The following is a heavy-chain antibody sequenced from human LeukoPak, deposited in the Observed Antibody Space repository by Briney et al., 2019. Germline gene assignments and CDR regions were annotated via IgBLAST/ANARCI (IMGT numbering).Heavy chain of an antibody. CDR1: GFTFNNAW. D-gene: IGHD3/OR15-3a*01. J-gene: IGHJ4*02. CDR2: IKSKTDGGTT. Sequence: GGSLRLSCAASGFTFNNAWMSWVRQAPGKGLEWVGRIKSKTDGGTTDYAAPVKGRFTISRDDSKNTLYLQMDSLKTDDTAVYYCTTLPPYDFWNDYQANYFDYWGQEALVTVSS. V-gene: IGHV3-15*01. CDR3: TTLPPYDFWNDYQANYFDY.